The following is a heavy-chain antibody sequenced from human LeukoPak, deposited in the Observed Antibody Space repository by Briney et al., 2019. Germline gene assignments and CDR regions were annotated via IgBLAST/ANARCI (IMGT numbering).Heavy chain of an antibody. CDR1: GYTFTGYY. CDR3: ARALWYYYDSSGYYYFDY. D-gene: IGHD3-22*01. V-gene: IGHV1-2*02. CDR2: INPNSGGT. Sequence: GASVKVSCKAPGYTFTGYYMHWVRQAPGQGLEWMGWINPNSGGTNYAQKFQGRVTMTRDTSISTAYMELSRLRSDDTAVYYCARALWYYYDSSGYYYFDYWGQGTLVTVSS. J-gene: IGHJ4*02.